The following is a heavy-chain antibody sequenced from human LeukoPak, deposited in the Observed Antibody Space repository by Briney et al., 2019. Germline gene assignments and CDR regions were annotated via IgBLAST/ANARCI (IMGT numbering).Heavy chain of an antibody. CDR2: IYPNTGAT. V-gene: IGHV1-2*02. CDR1: GYTFTGYY. Sequence: AASVKVSCRPFGYTFTGYYIHWVRQAPGLGLEWMGWIYPNTGATMYGQKFQGRVTLTRDTSIDTAYMELTNLRSDDTALYYCARDRVGSGWPRPYYFEFWGQGSLVTVSS. CDR3: ARDRVGSGWPRPYYFEF. D-gene: IGHD6-19*01. J-gene: IGHJ4*02.